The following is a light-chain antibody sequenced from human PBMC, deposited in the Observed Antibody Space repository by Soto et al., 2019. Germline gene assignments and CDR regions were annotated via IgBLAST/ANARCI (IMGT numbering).Light chain of an antibody. CDR3: KQYNSYWT. CDR1: QSISSW. CDR2: DAS. V-gene: IGKV1-5*01. Sequence: DIQMTQSPSTLSASVGDRVTITCRASQSISSWLAWYQQKPGKAPKVLIYDASSLESGVQSSFSGGGSGTEFTLTIRSLQPDDFATYYCKQYNSYWTCGQGTKVDIK. J-gene: IGKJ1*01.